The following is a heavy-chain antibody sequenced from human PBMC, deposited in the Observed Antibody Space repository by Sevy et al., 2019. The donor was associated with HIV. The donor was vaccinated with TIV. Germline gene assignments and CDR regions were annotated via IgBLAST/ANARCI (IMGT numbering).Heavy chain of an antibody. CDR3: AKEGCYDILTGHHDGGMDV. V-gene: IGHV3-30*02. J-gene: IGHJ6*02. CDR1: GFIFNSQD. Sequence: GGSLRLSCLASGFIFNSQDMHWVRQTPGKGLEWVAFIRYDGNDKYYVDSVNGRFTISRDNSKNTLYLQMNSLRAGDSGIYYCAKEGCYDILTGHHDGGMDVWGQGTTVTVSS. D-gene: IGHD3-9*01. CDR2: IRYDGNDK.